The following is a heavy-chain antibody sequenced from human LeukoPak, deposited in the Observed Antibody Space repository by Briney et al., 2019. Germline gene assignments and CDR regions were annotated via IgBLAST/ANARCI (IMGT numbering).Heavy chain of an antibody. J-gene: IGHJ4*02. D-gene: IGHD6-6*01. Sequence: SQTLSLTCTVSGGSISSGGYYWSWIRQHPGKGLEWIGYIYYSGSTYYNPSLKSRVTISVDTSKNQFSLKLSSVTVADTAVYYCARTIARYSSSSVDFDYWGQGTLVTVSS. V-gene: IGHV4-31*03. CDR3: ARTIARYSSSSVDFDY. CDR2: IYYSGST. CDR1: GGSISSGGYY.